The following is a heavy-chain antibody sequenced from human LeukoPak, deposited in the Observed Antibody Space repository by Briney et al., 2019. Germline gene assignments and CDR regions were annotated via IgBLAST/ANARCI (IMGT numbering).Heavy chain of an antibody. J-gene: IGHJ6*02. CDR2: IKQDGSEK. D-gene: IGHD7-27*01. Sequence: GGSLRLSCAASGFISSSYWMSWVRQAPGKGLEWVANIKQDGSEKYYVDSVKGRFTISRDNAKNSLYLQMNSLRAEDTAVYYCARDLAGLFYYYYGMDVWGQGTTVTVSS. CDR3: ARDLAGLFYYYYGMDV. CDR1: GFISSSYW. V-gene: IGHV3-7*01.